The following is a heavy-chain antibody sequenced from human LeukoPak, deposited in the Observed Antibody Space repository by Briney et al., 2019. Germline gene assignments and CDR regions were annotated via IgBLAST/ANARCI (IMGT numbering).Heavy chain of an antibody. J-gene: IGHJ6*03. Sequence: GGSLRLSCAASGFTFSSYVMHWVRQAPGKGLEWVAIISYDGSNEYYADSVKGRFTISRDNAKNSVYLQMNSLRAEDTALYYCARLSAYYYGSYFYYYMDVWGKGTTVTVSS. D-gene: IGHD3-10*01. V-gene: IGHV3-30*04. CDR1: GFTFSSYV. CDR2: ISYDGSNE. CDR3: ARLSAYYYGSYFYYYMDV.